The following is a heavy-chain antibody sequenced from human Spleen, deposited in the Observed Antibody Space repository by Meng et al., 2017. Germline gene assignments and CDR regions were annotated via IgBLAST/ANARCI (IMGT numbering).Heavy chain of an antibody. CDR2: IYSGGKT. CDR3: ARDWQETSMDV. CDR1: GFTVSNNY. V-gene: IGHV3-66*01. J-gene: IGHJ6*01. Sequence: GGSLRLSCAASGFTVSNNYMSWVRQAPGKGLEWVSVIYSGGKTYYADSVKGRFTISRHNSKNTLYLQVNSLRAEDTAVYYCARDWQETSMDVWGQGTTGTVSS.